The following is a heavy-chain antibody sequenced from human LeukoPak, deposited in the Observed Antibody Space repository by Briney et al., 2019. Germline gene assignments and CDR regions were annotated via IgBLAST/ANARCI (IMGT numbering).Heavy chain of an antibody. Sequence: GGCLRLSCTASGFTFGDYAMSWVRQAPGKGLEWVGFMRSKAYGGTTEYAASVKGRFTISRDDSKSIAYLQMNSLKTEDTAVYYCTSDFLETYYYDSSGYGGGIWGQGTLVTVSS. CDR3: TSDFLETYYYDSSGYGGGI. V-gene: IGHV3-49*04. CDR2: MRSKAYGGTT. CDR1: GFTFGDYA. J-gene: IGHJ4*02. D-gene: IGHD3-22*01.